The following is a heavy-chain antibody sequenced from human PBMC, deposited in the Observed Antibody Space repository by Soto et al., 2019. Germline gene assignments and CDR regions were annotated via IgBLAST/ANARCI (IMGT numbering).Heavy chain of an antibody. J-gene: IGHJ3*02. CDR2: ISAYNDNT. V-gene: IGHV1-18*01. CDR1: GYTFSSYG. Sequence: QVQLVQSGAEVKKPGASVKVSCKASGYTFSSYGILWVRQAPGQGLEWMGWISAYNDNTNYAQKLQGRVTMTTDTSTSTAYMELRSLRSDDTALYYCAIDLILISLPDALDIWGQGTMVTVSS. D-gene: IGHD3-16*01. CDR3: AIDLILISLPDALDI.